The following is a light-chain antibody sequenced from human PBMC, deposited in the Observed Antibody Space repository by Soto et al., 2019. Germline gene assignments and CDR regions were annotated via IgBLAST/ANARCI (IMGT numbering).Light chain of an antibody. CDR3: QQYGSSPWT. Sequence: EIVLTQSPGTLSLSPGERATLSCRASQSVSSSYLAWYQQKPGQAPRLLIYGASSRATGIPDRFSCSWSGTDFTLTISRLEPENFSVYFCQQYGSSPWTFGHGTKVEIK. CDR1: QSVSSSY. J-gene: IGKJ1*01. CDR2: GAS. V-gene: IGKV3-20*01.